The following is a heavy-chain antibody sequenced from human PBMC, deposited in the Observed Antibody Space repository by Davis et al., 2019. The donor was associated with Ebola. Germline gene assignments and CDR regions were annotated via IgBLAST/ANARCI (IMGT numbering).Heavy chain of an antibody. CDR1: GFTFSGAA. D-gene: IGHD6-19*01. V-gene: IGHV3-73*01. CDR2: LRSKSNSYAT. CDR3: TRLYGNGWTGVDY. Sequence: GESLKISCTASGFTFSGAALHWVRQASGKGLEWIGRLRSKSNSYATAYAASVEGRFTISRDDSKNTAYLQMNSLRTEDTALYYCTRLYGNGWTGVDYWGQGTLVTVSS. J-gene: IGHJ4*02.